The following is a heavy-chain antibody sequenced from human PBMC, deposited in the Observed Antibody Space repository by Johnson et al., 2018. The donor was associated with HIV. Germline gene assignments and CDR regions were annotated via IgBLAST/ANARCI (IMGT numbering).Heavy chain of an antibody. J-gene: IGHJ3*02. D-gene: IGHD6-6*01. CDR2: IVGGGGGGT. Sequence: VQLVESGGGVVQPGGSLRLSCAASGFTFSSYGMHWVRQAPGQGLEWVASIVGGGGGGTYFADSVKGRFTIHSDNAKNSLYLQMNSLRAEDTAVYYCARDLGDSSSSWRELSAFDIWGQGTMVTVSS. V-gene: IGHV3-NL1*01. CDR1: GFTFSSYG. CDR3: ARDLGDSSSSWRELSAFDI.